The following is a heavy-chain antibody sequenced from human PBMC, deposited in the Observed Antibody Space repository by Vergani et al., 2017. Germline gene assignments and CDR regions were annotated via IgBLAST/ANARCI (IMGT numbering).Heavy chain of an antibody. V-gene: IGHV1-46*01. D-gene: IGHD3-10*01. J-gene: IGHJ6*02. CDR3: ARARGHSPFGEPTLDYYGMDV. Sequence: QVQLVQSGAEVKKPGASVKVSCKASGYTFTSYYVHWVRQAPGQGLEWMGIINPSGGSTSYAQKFQGRVTMTRDTSTSTVYMGLSSLRSEDTAVDYCARARGHSPFGEPTLDYYGMDVWGQGTTVTVSS. CDR2: INPSGGST. CDR1: GYTFTSYY.